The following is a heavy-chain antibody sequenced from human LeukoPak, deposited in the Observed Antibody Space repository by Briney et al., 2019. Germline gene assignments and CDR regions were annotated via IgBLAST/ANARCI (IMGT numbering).Heavy chain of an antibody. CDR2: IRSDGSNK. CDR3: ARDNYDRENTSGRHYSHYYYMDV. V-gene: IGHV3-30*02. Sequence: GGSLRLSCAASGFTFSSYAMHWVRRAPGKGLEWVAFIRSDGSNKSYADSVKGRFTISRDNAKNSLYLQMNSLRAEDTAVYYCARDNYDRENTSGRHYSHYYYMDVWGKGTTVTVSS. CDR1: GFTFSSYA. D-gene: IGHD3-16*01. J-gene: IGHJ6*03.